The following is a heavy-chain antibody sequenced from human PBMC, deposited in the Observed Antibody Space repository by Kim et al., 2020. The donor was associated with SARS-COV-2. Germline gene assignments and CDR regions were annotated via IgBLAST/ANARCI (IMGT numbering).Heavy chain of an antibody. CDR1: GYTFTSYG. Sequence: ASVKVSCKASGYTFTSYGISWVRQAPGQGLEWMGWISAYNGNTNYAQKLQGRVTMTTDTSTSTAYMELRSLRSDDTAVYYCARDRRSAWVGATTIADYWGQGTRLTVSS. CDR3: ARDRRSAWVGATTIADY. CDR2: ISAYNGNT. V-gene: IGHV1-18*04. J-gene: IGHJ4*02. D-gene: IGHD1-26*01.